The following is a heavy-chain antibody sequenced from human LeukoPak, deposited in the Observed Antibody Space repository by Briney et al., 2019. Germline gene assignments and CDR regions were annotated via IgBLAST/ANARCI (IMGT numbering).Heavy chain of an antibody. CDR2: ISGSGGST. D-gene: IGHD3-9*01. V-gene: IGHV3-23*01. CDR3: AKGGSDILTGPAHLFDY. CDR1: GGSLSSYY. J-gene: IGHJ4*02. Sequence: ETLSLTCTVSGGSLSSYYWSWIRQPPGKGLEWVSAISGSGGSTYYADSVKGRFTISRDNSKNTLYLQMNSLRAEDTAVYYCAKGGSDILTGPAHLFDYWGQGTLVTVSS.